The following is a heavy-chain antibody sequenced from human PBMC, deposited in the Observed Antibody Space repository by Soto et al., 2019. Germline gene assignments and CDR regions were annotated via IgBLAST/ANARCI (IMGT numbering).Heavy chain of an antibody. CDR1: GGPIVNLGGH. Sequence: SQLMSLTWTVAGGPIVNLGGHLNWIRQHPEKGLEWMGYINYRGTTNYNPALKSRILISIDTSKNQFSLRLTSVTAADTAVYYCARDAPGGAAYWGQGTLVT. V-gene: IGHV4-31*02. D-gene: IGHD1-26*01. CDR3: ARDAPGGAAY. J-gene: IGHJ4*01. CDR2: INYRGTT.